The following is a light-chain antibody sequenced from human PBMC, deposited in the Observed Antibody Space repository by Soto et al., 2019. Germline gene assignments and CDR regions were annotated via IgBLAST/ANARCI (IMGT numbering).Light chain of an antibody. CDR3: ERFGYPQWR. J-gene: IGKJ1*01. CDR1: RIGSANY. Sequence: ELVLTQSPGTLSSSPGDSASLSCKASRIGSANYLSWDQQKSGQAPRLLIYATSTRAPGTPDRCSGSGSATVFSLIISRLEPDDSAMYYCERFGYPQWRFGRGTQVDIK. V-gene: IGKV3-20*01. CDR2: ATS.